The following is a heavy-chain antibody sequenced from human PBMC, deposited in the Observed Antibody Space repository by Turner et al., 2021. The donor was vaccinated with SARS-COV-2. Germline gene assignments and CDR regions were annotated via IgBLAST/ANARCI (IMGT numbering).Heavy chain of an antibody. D-gene: IGHD3-16*02. CDR1: GGSISSSSYY. CDR2: IYYSGST. Sequence: QLQLQESGPGLVKPSETLSLTCTVSGGSISSSSYYWGWFRQPPGKGLEWIGSIYYSGSTYYNPSLKSRVTISVDTSKNQFSLKLSSVTAADTAVYYGARGRIMITFGGVIPNWFDPWGQGTLVTVSS. J-gene: IGHJ5*02. V-gene: IGHV4-39*01. CDR3: ARGRIMITFGGVIPNWFDP.